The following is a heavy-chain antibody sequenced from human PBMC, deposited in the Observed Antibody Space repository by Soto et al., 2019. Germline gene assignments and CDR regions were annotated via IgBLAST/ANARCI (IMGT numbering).Heavy chain of an antibody. CDR1: GFTFSSYA. CDR2: ISGSGGST. V-gene: IGHV3-23*01. Sequence: GGSLRLSCAASGFTFSSYAMSWVRQAPGKGLEWVSAISGSGGSTYYADSVKGRFTISRDNSKNTLYLQMNSLRAEDTAVYYCAKDRGGIVVVPAAMFEYWGQGTLVTVSS. J-gene: IGHJ4*02. CDR3: AKDRGGIVVVPAAMFEY. D-gene: IGHD2-2*01.